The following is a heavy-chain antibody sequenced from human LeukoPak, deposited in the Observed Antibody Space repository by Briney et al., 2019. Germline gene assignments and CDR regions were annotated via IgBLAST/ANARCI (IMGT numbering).Heavy chain of an antibody. CDR2: INHYGST. CDR3: ARSCRILDIVATIRARLGGNGFDI. CDR1: GESLSNYY. J-gene: IGHJ3*02. V-gene: IGHV4-34*01. D-gene: IGHD5-12*01. Sequence: PSETLSLTCAVYGESLSNYYWSWIRQPPGKGLEWIGEINHYGSTNYNPSLKSRITISVDTSKNQFSLKLSSVTAADKAVYYCARSCRILDIVATIRARLGGNGFDIWGQGTMVTVSS.